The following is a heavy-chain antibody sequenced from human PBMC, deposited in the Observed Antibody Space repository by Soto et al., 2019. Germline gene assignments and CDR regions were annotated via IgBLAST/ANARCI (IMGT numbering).Heavy chain of an antibody. D-gene: IGHD2-8*01. V-gene: IGHV3-23*01. CDR3: AKAGHERGYCTNGVCYCFYY. CDR2: ISGSGGST. J-gene: IGHJ4*02. CDR1: GFTFSSNA. Sequence: EVQLLESGGGLVQPGGSLRLSCAASGFTFSSNAMSWVRQAPGKGLEWVAAISGSGGSTYYADSVKGRFTISRDNSKNTLYLQMNSLRAEDTAVYYCAKAGHERGYCTNGVCYCFYYWGQGTLVTVSS.